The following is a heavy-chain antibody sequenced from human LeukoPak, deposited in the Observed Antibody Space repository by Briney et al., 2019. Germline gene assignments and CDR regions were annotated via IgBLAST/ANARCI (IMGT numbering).Heavy chain of an antibody. D-gene: IGHD2-21*01. V-gene: IGHV3-20*04. CDR1: GFTFVDYV. CDR3: ARETGGGNS. CDR2: INWNGGSK. Sequence: VGSLRLSCAASGFTFVDYVMSWVRQAPGKGLEGVSGINWNGGSKDYADSVKGRFTISRDNAKNSLYLQMNSLGAEYAAFYYCARETGGGNSWGQGTLVTVSS. J-gene: IGHJ5*02.